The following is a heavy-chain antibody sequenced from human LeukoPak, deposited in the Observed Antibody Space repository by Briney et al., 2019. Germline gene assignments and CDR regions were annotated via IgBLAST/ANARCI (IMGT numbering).Heavy chain of an antibody. CDR1: GGSISSYY. V-gene: IGHV4-59*01. D-gene: IGHD2-15*01. CDR3: ARENCSGGSCYGGGAFDI. J-gene: IGHJ3*02. CDR2: IYYSGST. Sequence: KPSETLSLTCTVSGGSISSYYWSWIRQPPGKGLEWIGYIYYSGSTNYNPSLKSRVTISLDTSKNQFSLKLSSVTAADTAVYYCARENCSGGSCYGGGAFDIWGQGTMVTVSS.